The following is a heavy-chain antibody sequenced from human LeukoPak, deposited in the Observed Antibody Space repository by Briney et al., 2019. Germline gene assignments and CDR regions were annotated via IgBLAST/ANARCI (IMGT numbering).Heavy chain of an antibody. Sequence: GGSLRLSCAASGFTFSSYAMSWVRQAPGKGLEWVSAISGSGGSTYYADSVKGRFTISRDNSKSTLYLQMNSLRAEDTAVYYCAKGSYGDYDVPQGDLDYWGQGTLVTVSS. D-gene: IGHD4-17*01. CDR1: GFTFSSYA. CDR3: AKGSYGDYDVPQGDLDY. V-gene: IGHV3-23*01. J-gene: IGHJ4*02. CDR2: ISGSGGST.